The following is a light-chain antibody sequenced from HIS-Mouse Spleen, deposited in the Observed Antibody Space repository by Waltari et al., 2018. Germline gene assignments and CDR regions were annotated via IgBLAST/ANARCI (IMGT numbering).Light chain of an antibody. J-gene: IGLJ3*02. V-gene: IGLV2-23*01. Sequence: QSALTQPASVSGSPGQSITISCTGTSSDVGSYNLVSWYQQHPGKAPKRMIYEGSNRPSWVSNRVSGSKSGNTASLTISGLQAEDEADYYCCSYAGSSTWVFGGGTKLTVL. CDR2: EGS. CDR1: SSDVGSYNL. CDR3: CSYAGSSTWV.